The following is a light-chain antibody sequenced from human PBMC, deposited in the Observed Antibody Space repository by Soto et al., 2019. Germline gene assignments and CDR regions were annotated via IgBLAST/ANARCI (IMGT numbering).Light chain of an antibody. CDR3: QQYDISPYT. J-gene: IGKJ2*01. Sequence: EIVLTQSPGTLSLSPGERVTLSCRASQSVSSNYLAWYQQKLGQAPRLLLYGASSRATDIPDRFSGSGSGTDFTLTISRLEPEDCAVYYCQQYDISPYTFGQGTKLEIK. CDR1: QSVSSNY. V-gene: IGKV3-20*01. CDR2: GAS.